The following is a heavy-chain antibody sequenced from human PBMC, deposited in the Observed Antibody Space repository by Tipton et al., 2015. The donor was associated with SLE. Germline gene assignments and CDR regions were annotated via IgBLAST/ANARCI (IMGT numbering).Heavy chain of an antibody. Sequence: SLRLSCAASGFTFSSYWMSWVRQAPGKGLEWVANIKQDGSEKYYVDSVKGRFTISRDNAKNSLYLQMNSLRAEDTAVYYCARENSIPHNWFDPWGQGTLVTVSP. J-gene: IGHJ5*02. CDR1: GFTFSSYW. D-gene: IGHD3-3*02. CDR3: ARENSIPHNWFDP. V-gene: IGHV3-7*01. CDR2: IKQDGSEK.